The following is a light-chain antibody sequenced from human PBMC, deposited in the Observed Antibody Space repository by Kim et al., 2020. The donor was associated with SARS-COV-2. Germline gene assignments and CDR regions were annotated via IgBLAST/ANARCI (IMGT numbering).Light chain of an antibody. CDR1: SRRSYY. CDR3: NARDSSGNHFE. J-gene: IGLJ3*02. Sequence: ALGQTVRITCQRDSRRSYYASWYQQKPGQAPVLVIYGKNNRPSGIPDRFSGSSSGNTAFLTITGAQAEDEADYYCNARDSSGNHFEFGGGTQLTVL. V-gene: IGLV3-19*01. CDR2: GKN.